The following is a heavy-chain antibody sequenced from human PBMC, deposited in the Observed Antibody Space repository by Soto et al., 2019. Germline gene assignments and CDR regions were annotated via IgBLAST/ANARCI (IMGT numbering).Heavy chain of an antibody. Sequence: GGSLRLSCTASGFAFSSYGMHWVRQTPGKGLEWVAVLGFDGGGRYYADSVKGRFTISRDNSKNTLHLQMGSLRVEDSALYYCARESGGPDYAMVVWGQGTTVTVSS. J-gene: IGHJ6*02. CDR2: LGFDGGGR. CDR1: GFAFSSYG. V-gene: IGHV3-33*01. CDR3: ARESGGPDYAMVV. D-gene: IGHD3-16*01.